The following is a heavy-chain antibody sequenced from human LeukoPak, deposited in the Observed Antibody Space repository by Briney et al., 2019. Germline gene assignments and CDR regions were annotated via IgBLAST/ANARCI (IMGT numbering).Heavy chain of an antibody. CDR3: ANVWFGEVDAFDI. CDR1: GFTFSSYG. J-gene: IGHJ3*02. CDR2: IRYDGSNK. D-gene: IGHD3-10*01. V-gene: IGHV3-30*02. Sequence: GGSLRLSCAASGFTFSSYGMHWVRQAPGKGLEWMAFIRYDGSNKYYADSVKGRFTISRDNSKNTLYLQMNSLRAEDTAVYYCANVWFGEVDAFDIWGQGTMVTVSS.